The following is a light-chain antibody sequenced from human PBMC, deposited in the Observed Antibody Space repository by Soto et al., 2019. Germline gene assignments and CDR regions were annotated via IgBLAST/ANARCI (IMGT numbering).Light chain of an antibody. V-gene: IGKV3-15*01. J-gene: IGKJ4*01. CDR1: QSVSSAY. CDR2: GAS. CDR3: QHYNNWVGT. Sequence: IVLTQSPGTLSLSPGERATLSCRPSQSVSSAYLAWYQQKPGQAPRLLIYGASTRATGIPARFSGSGSGTEFTLTISSLQSEDFTVYYCQHYNNWVGTFGGGTKVDIK.